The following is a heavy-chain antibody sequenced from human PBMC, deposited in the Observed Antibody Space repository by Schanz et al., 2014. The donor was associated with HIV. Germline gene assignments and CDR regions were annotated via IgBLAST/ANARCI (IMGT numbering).Heavy chain of an antibody. D-gene: IGHD4-17*01. Sequence: QEQLVESGGGVVQPGTSLRLSCAASGFTFSSYSMHWVRQAPGKGLEWVAVITYDGSYKYYSDSVKGRFSISRDSSKSMVYLQMSSLSLEDTGVYYCARARVRDYQLLPGYYNYAMDVWGQGTTVIVSS. V-gene: IGHV3-30*04. J-gene: IGHJ6*02. CDR2: ITYDGSYK. CDR1: GFTFSSYS. CDR3: ARARVRDYQLLPGYYNYAMDV.